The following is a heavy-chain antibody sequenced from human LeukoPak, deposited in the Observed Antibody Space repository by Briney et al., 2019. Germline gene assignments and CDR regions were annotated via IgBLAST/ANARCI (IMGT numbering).Heavy chain of an antibody. Sequence: TASETLSLTCTVSGGSISSYYWSWIRQPAGKGLEWIGRIYTSGSTNYNPSLKSRVTMSVDTSKNQFSLKLSSVTAADTAVYYCARGPQNYDFWSGYYTLWWLDPWGQGTLVTVSS. CDR3: ARGPQNYDFWSGYYTLWWLDP. D-gene: IGHD3-3*01. CDR2: IYTSGST. V-gene: IGHV4-4*07. J-gene: IGHJ5*02. CDR1: GGSISSYY.